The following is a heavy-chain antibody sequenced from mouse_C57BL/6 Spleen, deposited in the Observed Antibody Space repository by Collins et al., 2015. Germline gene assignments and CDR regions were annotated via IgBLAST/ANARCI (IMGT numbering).Heavy chain of an antibody. D-gene: IGHD2-4*01. CDR2: IDPANGNT. Sequence: EVQLRQSGAELVKPGASVKLSCTASGFNIKDTYMHWVKQRPEQGLEWIGRIDPANGNTKYDPKFQGKATITADTSSNTAYLQLSSLTSEDSAVYYCARPYDYPYAMDYWGQGTSVTVSS. CDR1: GFNIKDTY. J-gene: IGHJ4*01. CDR3: ARPYDYPYAMDY. V-gene: IGHV14-3*02.